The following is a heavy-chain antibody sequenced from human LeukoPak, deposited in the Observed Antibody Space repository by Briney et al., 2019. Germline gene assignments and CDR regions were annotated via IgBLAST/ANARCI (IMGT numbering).Heavy chain of an antibody. D-gene: IGHD3-3*01. CDR1: GFTFSSYS. V-gene: IGHV3-21*01. CDR3: AREGPGDFWSGYPATFDY. Sequence: GGSLRLSCAASGFTFSSYSMNWVRQAPGKGLEWVSSISSSSSYIYYADSVKGRFTISRDNAKNSLYLQMNSLRAEDTAVYYCAREGPGDFWSGYPATFDYWGQGTLVTVSS. J-gene: IGHJ4*02. CDR2: ISSSSSYI.